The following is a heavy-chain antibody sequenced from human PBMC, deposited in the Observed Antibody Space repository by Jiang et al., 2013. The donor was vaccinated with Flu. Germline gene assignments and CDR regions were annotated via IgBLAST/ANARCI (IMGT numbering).Heavy chain of an antibody. CDR2: IIPILGIA. CDR1: GGTFSSYA. J-gene: IGHJ4*02. V-gene: IGHV1-69*04. D-gene: IGHD3-10*01. CDR3: ATVDYYGSGSYYSRKYYFDY. Sequence: GAEVKKPGSSVKVSCKASGGTFSSYAISWVRQAPGQGLEWMGRIIPILGIANYAQKFQGRVTMTEDTSTDTAYMELSSLRSEDTAVYYCATVDYYGSGSYYSRKYYFDYWGQGTLVTVSS.